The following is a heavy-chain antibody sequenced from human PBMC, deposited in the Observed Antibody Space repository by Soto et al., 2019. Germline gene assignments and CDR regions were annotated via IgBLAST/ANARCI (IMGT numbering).Heavy chain of an antibody. Sequence: SETLSLTCAVYGGSFSGYYWSWIRQPPGKGLEWIGSILYSGSTDYNPSLKSRVSMSVDTSKNQFSLNLNSVTVADTAVFYCAKLGRYCSSTSCYGFDFWGQGTLVPVSS. V-gene: IGHV4-34*12. CDR2: ILYSGST. D-gene: IGHD2-2*01. CDR3: AKLGRYCSSTSCYGFDF. CDR1: GGSFSGYY. J-gene: IGHJ4*02.